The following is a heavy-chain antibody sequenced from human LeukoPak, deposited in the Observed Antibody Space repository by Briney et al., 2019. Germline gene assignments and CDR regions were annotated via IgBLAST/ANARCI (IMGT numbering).Heavy chain of an antibody. V-gene: IGHV3-30*18. CDR1: GFTFSSYG. Sequence: GGSLRLSCAASGFTFSSYGMHWVRQAPGKGLEWVAVISYDGSNKYYADSVKGRFTISRDNSKNTLYLQMNSLRAEDTAVYYCAKDGHRYCSGGSCYSDYYGMDVWGQGATVTVSS. D-gene: IGHD2-15*01. J-gene: IGHJ6*02. CDR3: AKDGHRYCSGGSCYSDYYGMDV. CDR2: ISYDGSNK.